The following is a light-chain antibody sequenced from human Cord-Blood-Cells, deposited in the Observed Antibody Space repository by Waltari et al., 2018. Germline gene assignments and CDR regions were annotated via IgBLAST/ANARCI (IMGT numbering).Light chain of an antibody. CDR3: QQSYSTPYT. V-gene: IGKV1-39*01. CDR1: QSISSY. Sequence: DIQMTQSPSSLSASVGDRVTITCRASQSISSYLNWYQQKPGKAPKLLIYAASSLQSGVPSRCSGSGSGTDFTLTISSLQPEDFATYYCQQSYSTPYTCGQGTKLEIK. J-gene: IGKJ2*01. CDR2: AAS.